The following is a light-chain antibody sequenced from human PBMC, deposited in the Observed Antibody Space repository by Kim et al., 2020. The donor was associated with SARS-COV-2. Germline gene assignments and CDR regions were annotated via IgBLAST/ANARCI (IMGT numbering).Light chain of an antibody. V-gene: IGLV3-19*01. CDR3: NSRDSNDSVV. J-gene: IGLJ2*01. Sequence: VALDQTVRITCHGDSLRIYYANWYQQKPGQAPILVIYGKNNRPSGIPDRFSGASAGNTASLTITGTQAGDESDFYCNSRDSNDSVVFGGGTQLTVL. CDR2: GKN. CDR1: SLRIYY.